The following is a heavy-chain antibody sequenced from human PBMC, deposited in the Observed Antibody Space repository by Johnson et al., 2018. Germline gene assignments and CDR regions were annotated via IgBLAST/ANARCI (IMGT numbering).Heavy chain of an antibody. V-gene: IGHV3-21*01. CDR1: GFAFSSYG. CDR2: ISDRGDYI. J-gene: IGHJ6*02. Sequence: VQLVESGGGLVKPGGSLRLSCAASGFAFSSYGMNWVRQAPGKGLEWVSFISDRGDYISNADYVKGRFTISRDHTKNSVSLQMHSLRVEDTAVYYCTRDFYYYGMDVWGQGTTVTVS. CDR3: TRDFYYYGMDV.